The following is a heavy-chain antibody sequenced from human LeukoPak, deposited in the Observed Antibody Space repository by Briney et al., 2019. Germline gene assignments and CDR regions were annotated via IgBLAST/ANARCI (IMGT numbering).Heavy chain of an antibody. CDR3: AKEIAVAGTYY. Sequence: GGSLRLSCAASGFSVSSNYMSWVRQATGKGLEWVSVVYSGGSTYYADSVKGRFTISRDNSKNTLYLHMNSLRAEDTAVYYCAKEIAVAGTYYWGQGTLVTVSS. D-gene: IGHD6-19*01. V-gene: IGHV3-53*01. J-gene: IGHJ4*02. CDR1: GFSVSSNY. CDR2: VYSGGST.